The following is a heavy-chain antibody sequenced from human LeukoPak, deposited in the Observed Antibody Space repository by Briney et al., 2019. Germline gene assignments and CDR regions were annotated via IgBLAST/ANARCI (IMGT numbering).Heavy chain of an antibody. V-gene: IGHV1-2*02. J-gene: IGHJ4*02. D-gene: IGHD2-2*01. CDR3: ARDASVVVVPAAISFIDY. Sequence: GASVKVSCKASGYTFTGYYMHWVRQAPGQGLELMGWINPDSGGTNYAQNFQGRVTMTRDTSISTAYMELSRLRSDDTAVYYCARDASVVVVPAAISFIDYWGQGTLVTVSS. CDR2: INPDSGGT. CDR1: GYTFTGYY.